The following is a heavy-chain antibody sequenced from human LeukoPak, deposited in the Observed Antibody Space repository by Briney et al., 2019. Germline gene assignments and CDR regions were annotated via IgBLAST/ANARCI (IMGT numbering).Heavy chain of an antibody. CDR1: GYTFTSYD. V-gene: IGHV1-8*01. J-gene: IGHJ6*03. D-gene: IGHD2-15*01. CDR3: ARGAYCSGGSCFCPLYYYYYYMDV. CDR2: MNPNSGDT. Sequence: GASVKVSCKASGYTFTSYDINWVRQATGQGLEWMGWMNPNSGDTGYAQKFQGRVTMTRNTSISTAYMELSSLRSEDTAVYYCARGAYCSGGSCFCPLYYYYYYMDVWGKGTTVTISS.